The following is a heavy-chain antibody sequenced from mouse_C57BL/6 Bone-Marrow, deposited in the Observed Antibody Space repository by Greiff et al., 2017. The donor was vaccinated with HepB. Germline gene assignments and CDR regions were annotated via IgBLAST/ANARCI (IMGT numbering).Heavy chain of an antibody. CDR2: IYIGNGYT. Sequence: VQLKESGAELVRPGSSVKMSCKTSGYTFTSYGINWVKQRPGQGLEWIGYIYIGNGYTEYNEKFKGKATLTSDTSSSTAYMQLSSLTSEDSAIYFCARSAVYYGSSLFDYWGQGTTLTVSS. J-gene: IGHJ2*01. V-gene: IGHV1-58*01. D-gene: IGHD1-1*01. CDR3: ARSAVYYGSSLFDY. CDR1: GYTFTSYG.